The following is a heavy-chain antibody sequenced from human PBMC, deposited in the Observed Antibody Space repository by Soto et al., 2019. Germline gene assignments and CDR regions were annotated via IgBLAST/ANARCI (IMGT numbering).Heavy chain of an antibody. CDR2: ISWNSGSI. Sequence: GGSLRLSCAASGFTVSSNYMSWVRQAPGKGLEWVSGISWNSGSIGYADSVKGRFTISRDNAKNSLYLQMNSLRAEDTALYYCAKATLSIAARPSLDYWGQGTLVTVSS. CDR1: GFTVSSNY. V-gene: IGHV3-9*01. CDR3: AKATLSIAARPSLDY. D-gene: IGHD6-6*01. J-gene: IGHJ4*02.